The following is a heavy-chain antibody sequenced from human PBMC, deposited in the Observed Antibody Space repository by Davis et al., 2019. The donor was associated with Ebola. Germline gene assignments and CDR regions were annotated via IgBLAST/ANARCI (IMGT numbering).Heavy chain of an antibody. V-gene: IGHV1-18*01. CDR1: GYTFTSYG. CDR3: ARDPSTYSSSWYVPAGWFDP. J-gene: IGHJ5*02. CDR2: ISAYNGNT. Sequence: ASVKVSCKASGYTFTSYGISWVRQAPGQGLEWMGWISAYNGNTNYAQKLQGRVTMTTDTSTSTAYMELRSLRSDDTAVYYCARDPSTYSSSWYVPAGWFDPWGQGTLVTVSS. D-gene: IGHD6-13*01.